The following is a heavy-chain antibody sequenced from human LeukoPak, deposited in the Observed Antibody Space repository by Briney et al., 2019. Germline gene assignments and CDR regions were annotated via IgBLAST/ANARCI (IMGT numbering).Heavy chain of an antibody. V-gene: IGHV3-74*01. J-gene: IGHJ4*02. D-gene: IGHD1-26*01. CDR3: ARRRYSGSSQHFDY. Sequence: GGPLRLSCAASGFGFSRYWMHWVRQAPGTGLKWVSRIYRDGSTTDYADSVKGRFSISRDNSKNSLYLQMNSLRAEDTAVYYCARRRYSGSSQHFDYWGLGTLVTVSS. CDR2: IYRDGSTT. CDR1: GFGFSRYW.